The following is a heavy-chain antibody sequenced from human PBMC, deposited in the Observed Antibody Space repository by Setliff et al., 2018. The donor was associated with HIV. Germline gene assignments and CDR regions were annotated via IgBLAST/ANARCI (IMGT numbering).Heavy chain of an antibody. CDR1: GYTFTSFG. CDR2: ISPYNGNT. J-gene: IGHJ4*02. Sequence: ASVKVSCKASGYTFTSFGITWVRQAPGQGLECMGWISPYNGNTNYAPELHGRVTMTTDTSTSTASLELRSLRSDDTAVSYCASDPIPSKWLLESDYWGQGTLVTVSS. D-gene: IGHD3-22*01. V-gene: IGHV1-18*01. CDR3: ASDPIPSKWLLESDY.